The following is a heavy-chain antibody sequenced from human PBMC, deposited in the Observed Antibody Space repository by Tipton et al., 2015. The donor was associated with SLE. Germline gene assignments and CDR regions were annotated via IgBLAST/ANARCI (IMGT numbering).Heavy chain of an antibody. CDR2: TYYRSKWYN. CDR1: GDSVSSNSAA. V-gene: IGHV6-1*01. D-gene: IGHD3-22*01. Sequence: GLVKPSQTLSLTCAISGDSVSSNSAAWNWIRQSPSRGLEWLGRTYYRSKWYNDYAVSVKSRITINPDTSKNQFSLKLSSVTAADTAVYYCASLPGYYDSSGYSTFDYWGQGTLVTVSS. J-gene: IGHJ4*02. CDR3: ASLPGYYDSSGYSTFDY.